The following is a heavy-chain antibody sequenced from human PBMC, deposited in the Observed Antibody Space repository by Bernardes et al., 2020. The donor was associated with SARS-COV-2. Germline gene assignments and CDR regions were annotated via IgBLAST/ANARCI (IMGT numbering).Heavy chain of an antibody. V-gene: IGHV3-53*01. CDR3: ARDRVSQQLVAGSHAGYYYYGMDV. J-gene: IGHJ6*02. CDR2: IYSGGST. Sequence: GGSLRLSCAASGFTVSSNYMSWVRQAPGKGLEWVSVIYSGGSTYYADSVKGRFTISRDNSKNTLYLQMNSLRAEDTAVYYCARDRVSQQLVAGSHAGYYYYGMDVWGQGTTVTVSS. CDR1: GFTVSSNY. D-gene: IGHD6-13*01.